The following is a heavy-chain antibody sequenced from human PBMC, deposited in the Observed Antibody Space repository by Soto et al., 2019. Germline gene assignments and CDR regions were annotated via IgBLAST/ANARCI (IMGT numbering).Heavy chain of an antibody. CDR2: IYYRGNA. CDR1: DDSINSDKYY. Sequence: PSETLSLTCSVSDDSINSDKYYWGWIRQPPGKGLEWIGSIYYRGNAYYNPSLQTRVTISLDKSKSQFSLKLNSVTAADSAVYFCARLEVLATISYYFDFWGQGALVTVSS. D-gene: IGHD2-8*02. CDR3: ARLEVLATISYYFDF. V-gene: IGHV4-39*01. J-gene: IGHJ4*02.